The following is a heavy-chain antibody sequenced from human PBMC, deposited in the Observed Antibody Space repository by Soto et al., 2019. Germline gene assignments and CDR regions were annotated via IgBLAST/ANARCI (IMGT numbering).Heavy chain of an antibody. CDR3: ARYSNYDRGIYYYYGMDV. CDR2: LIPIFGTA. Sequence: SVKVSCKASGGTFSSYAISWVRQAPGQGLEWMGGLIPIFGTANYVQKFQGRVTITADESTSTAYMELSSLRSEDTAVYYCARYSNYDRGIYYYYGMDVWGQGTTVTVSS. V-gene: IGHV1-69*13. J-gene: IGHJ6*02. CDR1: GGTFSSYA. D-gene: IGHD4-4*01.